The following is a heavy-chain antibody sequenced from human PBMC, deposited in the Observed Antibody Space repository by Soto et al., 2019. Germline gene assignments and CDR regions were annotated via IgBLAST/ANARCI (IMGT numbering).Heavy chain of an antibody. CDR1: GYSISDYY. Sequence: SETLSLTCTVSGYSISDYYWSWIRQPPGKGLEWIGYIYYSGNTNYNPSLKSRVTISEDTSKNQFSLKLSSVTAADTAVYYCARDPAYYDGNALYFDSWGQGTLVTVSS. CDR2: IYYSGNT. J-gene: IGHJ4*02. V-gene: IGHV4-59*01. D-gene: IGHD2-21*01. CDR3: ARDPAYYDGNALYFDS.